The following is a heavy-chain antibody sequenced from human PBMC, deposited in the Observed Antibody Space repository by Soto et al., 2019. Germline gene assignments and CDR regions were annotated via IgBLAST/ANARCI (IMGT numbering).Heavy chain of an antibody. J-gene: IGHJ5*02. CDR1: GFTFDDYA. V-gene: IGHV3-9*01. CDR3: AKDISPGGAAASRFDP. CDR2: ISWNSGSI. D-gene: IGHD2-2*01. Sequence: GGSLRLSCAASGFTFDDYAMHWVRQAPGKGLEWVSGISWNSGSIGYADSVKGRFTISRDNAKNSLYLQMNSLRAEDTALYYCAKDISPGGAAASRFDPWGQGTLVTVSS.